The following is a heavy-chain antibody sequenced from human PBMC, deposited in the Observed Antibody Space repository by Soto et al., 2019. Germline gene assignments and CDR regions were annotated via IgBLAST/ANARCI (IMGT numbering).Heavy chain of an antibody. CDR1: GYTFSNYG. V-gene: IGHV1-18*01. D-gene: IGHD2-2*01. Sequence: QVQLVQSGGEVKRPGASVKVSCKTSGYTFSNYGITWVRQAPGQPLEWLGWISLYSDGTNYAQKFQGRGSMTTDTSTTTAYMELRSLRSDDTAVYYCARVVPGAEAWFGPWGQGTLVPVSS. J-gene: IGHJ5*02. CDR2: ISLYSDGT. CDR3: ARVVPGAEAWFGP.